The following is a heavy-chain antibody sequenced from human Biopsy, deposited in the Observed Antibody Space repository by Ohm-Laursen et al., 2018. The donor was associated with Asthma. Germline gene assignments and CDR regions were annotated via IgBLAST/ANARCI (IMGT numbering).Heavy chain of an antibody. V-gene: IGHV1-18*01. CDR2: ISVYNGNT. CDR3: ARAVDYSHYYGIDV. J-gene: IGHJ6*02. D-gene: IGHD3-10*01. Sequence: ASVKVSCKTSGYSFNSACITWVRQAPGQGLEWMGGISVYNGNTKVAQKLQDRVTMITDASTSTAYMELRSLRSDDTAAYFCARAVDYSHYYGIDVWGQGTTVTVS. CDR1: GYSFNSAC.